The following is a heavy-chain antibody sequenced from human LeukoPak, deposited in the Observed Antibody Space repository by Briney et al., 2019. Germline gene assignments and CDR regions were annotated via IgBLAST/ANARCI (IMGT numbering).Heavy chain of an antibody. CDR2: ISTYNGDT. V-gene: IGHV1-18*01. CDR3: ARVGLSYTNPNNWFDA. D-gene: IGHD2-2*02. J-gene: IGHJ5*02. Sequence: GASVKVSCKASGYPFSNYYMNWVRLAPGHGLEWMGWISTYNGDTNYAQNIQDRVTMTTDTSMETAYMELRSLRSDDTAVYYCARVGLSYTNPNNWFDAWGQGNLVTVSS. CDR1: GYPFSNYY.